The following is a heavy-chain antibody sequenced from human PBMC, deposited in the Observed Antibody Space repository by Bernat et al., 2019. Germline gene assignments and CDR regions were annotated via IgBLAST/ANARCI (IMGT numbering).Heavy chain of an antibody. CDR2: IKSKTDGRPT. D-gene: IGHD2-15*01. CDR1: GFILGNAC. V-gene: IGHV3-15*07. J-gene: IGHJ3*02. CDR3: TTVGYCSGGRGSGSAFDI. Sequence: EVQLVESGGGLIKPGGSLRLSCSASGFILGNACMNWVRQAPGKGLEWVGRIKSKTDGRPTDYAAPVKGRFTISRDDSQSMLFLQMDSLKTEDTAVYYCTTVGYCSGGRGSGSAFDIWGQGTVITVSS.